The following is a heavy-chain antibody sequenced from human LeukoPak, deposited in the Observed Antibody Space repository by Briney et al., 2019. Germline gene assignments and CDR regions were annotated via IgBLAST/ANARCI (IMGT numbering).Heavy chain of an antibody. CDR1: GYTFTGYN. CDR2: INPNSGGT. V-gene: IGHV1-2*02. D-gene: IGHD2-8*02. J-gene: IGHJ4*02. Sequence: ASVKVSCKASGYTFTGYNMHWVRQAPGQGLEWMGWINPNSGGTNYAQKFQGRVTMTRDTSISTAYMELSRLRSDDTAVYYCARDRSRGGSDTHWYYWGQGTLVTVSS. CDR3: ARDRSRGGSDTHWYY.